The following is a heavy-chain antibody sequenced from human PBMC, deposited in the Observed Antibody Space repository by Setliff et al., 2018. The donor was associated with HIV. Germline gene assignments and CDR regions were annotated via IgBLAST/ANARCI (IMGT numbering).Heavy chain of an antibody. CDR1: GGSISGYH. V-gene: IGHV4-4*09. Sequence: LSLNCTVSGGSISGYHWNWLRQTPGKGLEWIGYIYTSRGTNYNHSLRTRVIISVDTSNQFSLKLSSVTAADAAVYYCARSPSYRSSWEYYFDYWGQGILVTVSS. D-gene: IGHD6-13*01. CDR2: IYTSRGT. CDR3: ARSPSYRSSWEYYFDY. J-gene: IGHJ4*02.